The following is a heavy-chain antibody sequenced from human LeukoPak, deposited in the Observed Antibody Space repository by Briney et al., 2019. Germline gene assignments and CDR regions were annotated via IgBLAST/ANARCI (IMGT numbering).Heavy chain of an antibody. CDR2: ISPNGGIT. D-gene: IGHD5-24*01. Sequence: PGGSLRLSCTASGFTFRNHGMNWVRQAPGKGLEWVSGISPNGGITYYADSVKGRFTISRDNSRNTVPLQMNYLRAEDTAIYYCAKDDAWLQYENWGQGILVTVSS. J-gene: IGHJ4*02. CDR1: GFTFRNHG. CDR3: AKDDAWLQYEN. V-gene: IGHV3-23*01.